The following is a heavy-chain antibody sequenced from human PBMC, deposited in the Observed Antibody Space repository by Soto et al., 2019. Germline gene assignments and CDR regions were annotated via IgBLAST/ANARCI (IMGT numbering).Heavy chain of an antibody. CDR1: EFTGSSNY. CDR2: IYSGGST. CDR3: ARETQWLNWFAP. Sequence: WRSLRLSCAASEFTGSSNYMSCVRQAPGKGLEWVSVIYSGGSTYYADSVKGRFTISRDNAKNSLYLQMNSLRAEDTAVYYCARETQWLNWFAPWGQGTLVTVSS. D-gene: IGHD6-19*01. V-gene: IGHV3-53*01. J-gene: IGHJ5*02.